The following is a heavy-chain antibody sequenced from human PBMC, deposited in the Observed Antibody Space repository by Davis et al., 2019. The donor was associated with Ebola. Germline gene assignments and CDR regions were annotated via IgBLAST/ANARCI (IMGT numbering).Heavy chain of an antibody. J-gene: IGHJ4*02. CDR1: GYTFTSYA. D-gene: IGHD1-14*01. Sequence: ASVKVSCKASGYTFTSYAMNWVRQAPGQGLEWMGWINTNTGNPTYAQGFTGRFVFSLDTSVSTAYLQISSLKAEDTPVYYCARDGNHRMAIPHLGDYWGQGTLVTVSS. CDR2: INTNTGNP. V-gene: IGHV7-4-1*02. CDR3: ARDGNHRMAIPHLGDY.